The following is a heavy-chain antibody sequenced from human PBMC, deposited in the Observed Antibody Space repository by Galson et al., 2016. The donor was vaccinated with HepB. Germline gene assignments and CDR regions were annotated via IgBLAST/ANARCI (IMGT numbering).Heavy chain of an antibody. CDR1: GFTFSNYA. Sequence: SLRLSCAASGFTFSNYAIHWVRQAPGKGLEWVAVISYDRSHRYYPDSLKGRFTISRDNSKNTLYLRMNSLRAEDTAVYYCARAIAALFDYWGQGTLVTVSS. J-gene: IGHJ4*02. V-gene: IGHV3-30*14. CDR3: ARAIAALFDY. CDR2: ISYDRSHR. D-gene: IGHD6-13*01.